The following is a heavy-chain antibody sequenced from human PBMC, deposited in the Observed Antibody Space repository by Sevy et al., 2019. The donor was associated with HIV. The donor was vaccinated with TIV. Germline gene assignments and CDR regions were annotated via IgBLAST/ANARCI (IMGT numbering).Heavy chain of an antibody. Sequence: QQGGSLRLSCAASTFTFSSYSMHWVRQAPGKGLEWVSYISSSSGTRYYADSVKGRFTISRDNAKNSLFLQMNSLRDEDTAVYYCASRGYCGGGSCYSGPNDYWGQGTLVTVSS. V-gene: IGHV3-48*02. J-gene: IGHJ4*02. D-gene: IGHD2-15*01. CDR3: ASRGYCGGGSCYSGPNDY. CDR1: TFTFSSYS. CDR2: ISSSSGTR.